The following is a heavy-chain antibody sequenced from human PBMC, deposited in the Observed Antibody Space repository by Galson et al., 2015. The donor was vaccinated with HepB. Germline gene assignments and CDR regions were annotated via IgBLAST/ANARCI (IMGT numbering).Heavy chain of an antibody. Sequence: SVTVSCKVSGYTLTELSMHWVRQAPGKGLEWMGGFDPEDGETIYAQKFQGRVTMTEDTSTDTAYMELSSLRSEDTAVYYCATHLGYCSSTSCYSSYAFDIWGQGTMVTVSS. CDR2: FDPEDGET. CDR3: ATHLGYCSSTSCYSSYAFDI. V-gene: IGHV1-24*01. D-gene: IGHD2-2*01. CDR1: GYTLTELS. J-gene: IGHJ3*02.